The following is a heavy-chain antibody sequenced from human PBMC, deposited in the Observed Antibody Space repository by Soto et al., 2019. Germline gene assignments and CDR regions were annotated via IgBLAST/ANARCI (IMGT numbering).Heavy chain of an antibody. CDR2: IHYSGST. CDR1: GGSSSSYY. CDR3: ARGLYDSAFGAFDI. Sequence: SETLSLTCTVSGGSSSSYYWSWIRQPPGKGLEWIGYIHYSGSTNYNPSLKSRVTISVDTSKNQFSLKLSSVTAADTAVYYCARGLYDSAFGAFDIWGQGTMVTVSS. D-gene: IGHD3-22*01. V-gene: IGHV4-59*01. J-gene: IGHJ3*02.